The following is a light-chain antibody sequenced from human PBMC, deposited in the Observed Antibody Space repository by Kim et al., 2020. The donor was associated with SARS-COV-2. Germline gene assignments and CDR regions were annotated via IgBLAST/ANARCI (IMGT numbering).Light chain of an antibody. J-gene: IGKJ3*01. CDR1: QDIRYY. CDR2: GAS. Sequence: DIQMTQSPSSLSASVGDRVTITCQASQDIRYYLNWYQHKPGKAPKLLLYGASNLETGVPSRFSGSGSGKHFTFTISSLQPEDIATYYCQQCHTVPITFGPGTKVDIK. CDR3: QQCHTVPIT. V-gene: IGKV1-33*01.